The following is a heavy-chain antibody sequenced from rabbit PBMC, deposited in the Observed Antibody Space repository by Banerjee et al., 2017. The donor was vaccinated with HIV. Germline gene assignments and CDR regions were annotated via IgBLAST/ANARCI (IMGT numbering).Heavy chain of an antibody. CDR3: ARDRVSYDGVYVFNL. CDR2: INTSSGNT. Sequence: QEQLEESGGGLVKPEGSLTLTCKASGFSFSNRYVMCWVRQAPGKGLEWIACINTSSGNTVYASWAKGRFTISKTSSTTVTLQMTSLTAADTATYFCARDRVSYDGVYVFNLWGQGTLVTVS. V-gene: IGHV1S45*01. CDR1: GFSFSNRYV. J-gene: IGHJ4*01. D-gene: IGHD4-2*01.